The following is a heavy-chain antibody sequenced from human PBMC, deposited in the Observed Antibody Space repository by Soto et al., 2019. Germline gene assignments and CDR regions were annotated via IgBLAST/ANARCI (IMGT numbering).Heavy chain of an antibody. CDR1: GYTFTSYY. J-gene: IGHJ4*02. D-gene: IGHD3-3*01. Sequence: ASVKVSCKASGYTFTSYYMRWVRQAPGQGLEWMGITNPSGGSTSYAQKFQGRVTMTRDTSTSTVYMELSSLRSEDTAVYYCARVRSAYYDFWSGSSLFHYWGQGNLVTVSS. CDR3: ARVRSAYYDFWSGSSLFHY. V-gene: IGHV1-46*01. CDR2: TNPSGGST.